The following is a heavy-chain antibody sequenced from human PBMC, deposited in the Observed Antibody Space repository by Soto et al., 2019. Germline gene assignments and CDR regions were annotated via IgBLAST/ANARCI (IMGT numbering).Heavy chain of an antibody. V-gene: IGHV4-34*02. CDR1: GGSFSGYY. J-gene: IGHJ4*02. CDR2: MNHSGNT. Sequence: QVRLQQWGAGLLKPSETLSLTCAVFGGSFSGYYLSWIRQPPGKGLEWIGEMNHSGNTNYNPSLKSRVTISVDTSKNQFALKLNSVTAADTAVYYWARGYSAVGAYWGQGTLVTVSS. D-gene: IGHD2-21*01. CDR3: ARGYSAVGAY.